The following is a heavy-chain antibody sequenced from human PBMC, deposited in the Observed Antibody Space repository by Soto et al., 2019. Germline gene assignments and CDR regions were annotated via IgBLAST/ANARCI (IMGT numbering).Heavy chain of an antibody. D-gene: IGHD4-4*01. CDR2: ISSNGGST. CDR3: AREHYRINWFDP. CDR1: GFTFSSYA. V-gene: IGHV3-64*01. Sequence: GGSLRLSCAASGFTFSSYAMHWVRQAPGKGLEYVSAISSNGGSTYYANSVKGRFTISRDNSKNTLYLQMGSLRAEDMAVYYCAREHYRINWFDPWGQGTLVTVSS. J-gene: IGHJ5*02.